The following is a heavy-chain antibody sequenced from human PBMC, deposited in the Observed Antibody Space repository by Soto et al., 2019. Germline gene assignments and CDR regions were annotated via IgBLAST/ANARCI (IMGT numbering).Heavy chain of an antibody. V-gene: IGHV1-2*05. Sequence: ASVKVSCKASGYTFTAFYMYWVRQAPGQGLEWLGRINPKSGDTKYAQRFQGRVTMTRDTSISTAYLELRSLRSDDTDFYYCATFKQAPNGIDFWGQGTLVTVSS. CDR3: ATFKQAPNGIDF. CDR2: INPKSGDT. J-gene: IGHJ4*02. CDR1: GYTFTAFY. D-gene: IGHD2-8*01.